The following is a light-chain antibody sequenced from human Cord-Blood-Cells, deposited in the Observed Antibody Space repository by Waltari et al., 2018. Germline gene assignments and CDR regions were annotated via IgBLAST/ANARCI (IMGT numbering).Light chain of an antibody. CDR1: QSISSY. CDR2: AAS. Sequence: DIQMTQSPSTLSASVGDRVTITCRAIQSISSYLNWYQQKPWKAPKLLIYAASSLKSGVPSRFSGSGSGTDFTLTISSLQPEDFATYYCQQSYSTLMYTFGQGTKLEIK. V-gene: IGKV1-39*01. J-gene: IGKJ2*01. CDR3: QQSYSTLMYT.